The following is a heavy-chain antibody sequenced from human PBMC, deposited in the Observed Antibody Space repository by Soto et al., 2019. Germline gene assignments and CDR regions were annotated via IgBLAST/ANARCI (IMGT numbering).Heavy chain of an antibody. CDR2: IYYIGST. D-gene: IGHD2-2*01. Sequence: SETLSLTCTVSGGSISSVGYYWSWVRQHPGKGLEWIGYIYYIGSTYYNPSLKSRLTISVDTSKNQFSLKLNSVTAADTAMYYCARFLSGYCSSTSCQDDAFDIWGQGTMVTVS. CDR3: ARFLSGYCSSTSCQDDAFDI. V-gene: IGHV4-31*03. J-gene: IGHJ3*02. CDR1: GGSISSVGYY.